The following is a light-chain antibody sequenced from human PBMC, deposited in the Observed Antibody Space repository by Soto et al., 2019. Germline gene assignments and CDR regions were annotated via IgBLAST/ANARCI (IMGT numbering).Light chain of an antibody. CDR3: QKSGDTPPWT. CDR1: QGISNF. Sequence: IQLTQSPSSLSASVGDRVTITCRASQGISNFLAWYQQKPGKAPKLLIYAASTLRSGVPSRFSGSGSGTEFTLTITSLQPEDFATYYCQKSGDTPPWTFGQGTKVDI. V-gene: IGKV1-9*01. CDR2: AAS. J-gene: IGKJ1*01.